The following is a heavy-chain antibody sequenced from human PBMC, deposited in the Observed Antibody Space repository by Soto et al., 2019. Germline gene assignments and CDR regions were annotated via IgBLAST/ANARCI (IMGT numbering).Heavy chain of an antibody. D-gene: IGHD6-13*01. Sequence: NPSETLSLTCTVSGGSISSSSYYWGWIRQPPGKGLEWIGSIYYSGSTYYNPSLKSRVTISVDTSKNQFSLKLSSVTAADTAVYYCASIIAAAGTRGDYWGQGTLVTVSS. J-gene: IGHJ4*02. V-gene: IGHV4-39*01. CDR2: IYYSGST. CDR3: ASIIAAAGTRGDY. CDR1: GGSISSSSYY.